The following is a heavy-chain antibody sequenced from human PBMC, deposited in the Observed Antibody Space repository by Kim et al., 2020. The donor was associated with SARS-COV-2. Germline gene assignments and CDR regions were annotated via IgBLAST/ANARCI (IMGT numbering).Heavy chain of an antibody. Sequence: SETLSLTCTVSGGSVSSGSYSWSWIRQPPGKGLEWIGYVYHSGSTNYNPSLKSRVTISVDTSENQFSLKLRSVTAADTAVYYCARDPSLGYCSSTSCSESRRSMYNWFDPWGQGTLVTVSS. J-gene: IGHJ5*02. V-gene: IGHV4-61*01. CDR3: ARDPSLGYCSSTSCSESRRSMYNWFDP. D-gene: IGHD2-2*01. CDR1: GGSVSSGSYS. CDR2: VYHSGST.